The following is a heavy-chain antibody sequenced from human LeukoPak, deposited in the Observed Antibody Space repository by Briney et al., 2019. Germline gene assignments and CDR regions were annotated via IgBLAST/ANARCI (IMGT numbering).Heavy chain of an antibody. J-gene: IGHJ6*02. D-gene: IGHD3-16*01. CDR2: ISYDGRKK. V-gene: IGHV3-30*03. CDR3: ARRSRYDYSYYYYGLDV. Sequence: GRSLRLSCAASGFTFSSYAIHCVRQAPGKGLEWVALISYDGRKKYYADSVKGRFTISRDNSNNTLYLQMHSLRAEDTAVYYCARRSRYDYSYYYYGLDVWGQGTTVTVSS. CDR1: GFTFSSYA.